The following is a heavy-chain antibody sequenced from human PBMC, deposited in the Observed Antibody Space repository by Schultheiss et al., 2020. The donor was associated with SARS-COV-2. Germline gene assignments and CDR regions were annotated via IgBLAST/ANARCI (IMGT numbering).Heavy chain of an antibody. CDR1: GFTFSSYA. V-gene: IGHV3-30-3*01. Sequence: GESLKISCAASGFTFSSYAMHWVRQAPGKGLEWVAVISYDGSNKYYADSVKGRFTISRDNSKNTLYLQMNSLRAEDTAVYYCAKDIVVVVAATVLDYWGQGTLVTVSS. CDR3: AKDIVVVVAATVLDY. CDR2: ISYDGSNK. D-gene: IGHD2-15*01. J-gene: IGHJ4*02.